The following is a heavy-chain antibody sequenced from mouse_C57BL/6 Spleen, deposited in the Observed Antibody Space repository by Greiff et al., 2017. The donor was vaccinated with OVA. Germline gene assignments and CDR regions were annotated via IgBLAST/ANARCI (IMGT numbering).Heavy chain of an antibody. CDR2: IYPGDGDT. CDR1: GYAFSSSW. Sequence: QVQLQQSGPELVKPGASVKISCKASGYAFSSSWMNWVKQRPGKGLEWIGRIYPGDGDTNYNGKFTGKATLTADKSSSTAYMQLSSLTSEDSAVYFCARSFDGYSSRFAYWGQGTLVTVSA. J-gene: IGHJ3*01. CDR3: ARSFDGYSSRFAY. V-gene: IGHV1-82*01. D-gene: IGHD2-3*01.